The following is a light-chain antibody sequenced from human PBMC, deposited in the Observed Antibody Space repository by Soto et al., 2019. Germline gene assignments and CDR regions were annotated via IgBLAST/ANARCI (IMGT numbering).Light chain of an antibody. Sequence: EIVMTQSPATRSVSPGERATLSSRVSQSVNSNLAWYQQKPGQAPSLLIYGASTRATGVPARFSGSGSGTEFTLTISSLQSEDFAVYYCQQYNNWPPYTFGQGTKLEIK. CDR1: QSVNSN. J-gene: IGKJ2*01. CDR3: QQYNNWPPYT. V-gene: IGKV3-15*01. CDR2: GAS.